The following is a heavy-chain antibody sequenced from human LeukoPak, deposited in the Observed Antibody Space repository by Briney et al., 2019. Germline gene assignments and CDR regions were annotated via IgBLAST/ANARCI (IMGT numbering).Heavy chain of an antibody. V-gene: IGHV4-59*01. CDR3: ARVRWDSSGYYFDY. J-gene: IGHJ4*02. CDR2: IYYSGST. D-gene: IGHD3-22*01. CDR1: GGSISSYY. Sequence: PETLSLTCTVSGGSISSYYWSWIRQPPGKGLEWIGYIYYSGSTNYNPSLKSRVTISVDTSKNQFSLKLGSVTAADTAVYYCARVRWDSSGYYFDYWGQGTLVTVSS.